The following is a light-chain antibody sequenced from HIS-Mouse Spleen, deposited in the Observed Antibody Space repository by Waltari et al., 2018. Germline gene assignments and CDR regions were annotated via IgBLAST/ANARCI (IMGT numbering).Light chain of an antibody. Sequence: SYELTQPPSVSVSPGQTASITCSGDKLGDKYACWYQQQPGQSPVLVIYQDSKRPSGLPERFSGYNSGNTATLTISGTQAMDEADYYCQAWDSSTAVFGGGTKLTVL. CDR1: KLGDKY. CDR3: QAWDSSTAV. CDR2: QDS. J-gene: IGLJ2*01. V-gene: IGLV3-1*01.